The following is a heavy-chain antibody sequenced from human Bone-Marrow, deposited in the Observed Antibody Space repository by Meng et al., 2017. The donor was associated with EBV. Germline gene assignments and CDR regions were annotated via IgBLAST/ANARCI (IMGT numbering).Heavy chain of an antibody. CDR2: FIPDFGTP. J-gene: IGHJ4*02. CDR1: GDAFRYSA. D-gene: IGHD3-10*01. CDR3: ARESGRGYTPDF. Sequence: QVQRVQSGVEVKKPGSSVKVSCKASGDAFRYSAIRWVRQAPGQGLEWMGGFIPDFGTPDYAPNYQDRVTITADESTSTVYMELNSLTTEDTAIYYCARESGRGYTPDFWGQGTLVTASS. V-gene: IGHV1-69*01.